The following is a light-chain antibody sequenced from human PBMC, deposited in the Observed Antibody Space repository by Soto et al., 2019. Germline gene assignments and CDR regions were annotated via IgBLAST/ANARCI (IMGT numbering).Light chain of an antibody. CDR3: HQLNSFPIT. J-gene: IGKJ5*01. CDR2: AAS. V-gene: IGKV1D-12*01. CDR1: QGINSW. Sequence: DSQMTQSPSAVSASVGDRVTITCRASQGINSWLAWYQQKPGRAPKLLIHAASSLQSGVPSRFSGSGSGTDFTLTISSLQPEDFATYYCHQLNSFPITFGQGTRLEIK.